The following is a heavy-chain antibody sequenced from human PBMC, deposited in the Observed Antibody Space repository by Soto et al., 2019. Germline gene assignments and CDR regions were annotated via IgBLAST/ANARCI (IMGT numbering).Heavy chain of an antibody. CDR3: AHRVLRTVFGLVTTTAIYFDF. J-gene: IGHJ4*02. V-gene: IGHV2-5*02. Sequence: QITLNESGPTQVKPRQTLTLTCTFSGFSLTTSGVGVGWIRQSPGKAPEWLALIYWDDDKGYSPSLKSRLTITKDTSKNQVVLTMADLDAADTATYFCAHRVLRTVFGLVTTTAIYFDFWGQGTPVAVSS. CDR1: GFSLTTSGVG. D-gene: IGHD3-3*01. CDR2: IYWDDDK.